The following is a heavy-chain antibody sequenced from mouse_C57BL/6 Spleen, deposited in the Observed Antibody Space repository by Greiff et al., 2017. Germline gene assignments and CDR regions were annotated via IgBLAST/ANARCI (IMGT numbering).Heavy chain of an antibody. D-gene: IGHD2-4*01. CDR3: ARRYDYDGDYFDY. CDR1: GYAFSSYW. J-gene: IGHJ2*01. V-gene: IGHV1-80*01. CDR2: IYPGDGDT. Sequence: VQLQQSGAELVKPGASVKISCKASGYAFSSYWMNWVKQRPGKGLEWIGQIYPGDGDTNYNGKFKGKATLTADKSSSTAYMQLSSLTSEDSAVYFCARRYDYDGDYFDYWGQGTTLTVSS.